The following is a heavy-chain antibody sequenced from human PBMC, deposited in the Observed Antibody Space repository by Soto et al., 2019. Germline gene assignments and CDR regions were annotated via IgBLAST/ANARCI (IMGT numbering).Heavy chain of an antibody. V-gene: IGHV4-39*01. Sequence: QLQLQESGPGLVKPSETLSLTCTVSGGSISSSSYYWGWIRQPPGKGLEWIGSIYYSGSTYYNPSPKSGVTILVDTSKNQFSLKLSSVTAADTAVYYCARQEITRPRPFNWFDPWGQGTLVTVSS. D-gene: IGHD3-10*01. CDR1: GGSISSSSYY. J-gene: IGHJ5*02. CDR2: IYYSGST. CDR3: ARQEITRPRPFNWFDP.